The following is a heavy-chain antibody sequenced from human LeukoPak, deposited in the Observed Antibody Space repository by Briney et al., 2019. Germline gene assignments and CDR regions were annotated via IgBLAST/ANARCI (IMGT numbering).Heavy chain of an antibody. J-gene: IGHJ3*02. CDR3: ARDLGIAVVGEAFDI. D-gene: IGHD6-19*01. V-gene: IGHV1-69*05. Sequence: EVSCKASGGSFITYAIRWVRQAPGQGLEWMGRIIHIFGTANYAQQFQGRVTITTDESTSTAYMELSSLRSEDTAVYYCARDLGIAVVGEAFDIWGQGTMVTVSS. CDR1: GGSFITYA. CDR2: IIHIFGTA.